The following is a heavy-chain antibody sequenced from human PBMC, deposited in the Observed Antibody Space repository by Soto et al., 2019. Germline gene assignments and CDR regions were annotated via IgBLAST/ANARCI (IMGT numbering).Heavy chain of an antibody. D-gene: IGHD3-10*01. CDR1: RFTFSTYA. V-gene: IGHV3-23*01. CDR2: ISGSGGNT. CDR3: AASAMVRGGGWFDP. Sequence: EVQLLESGGGLVQPGGSLRLSCAASRFTFSTYALTWVRQAPGKGLEWVSDISGSGGNTYYADSVKGRFTISRDNSKNTLYLQMNSVRAQDTAVDYCAASAMVRGGGWFDPWGQGTLVTVSS. J-gene: IGHJ5*02.